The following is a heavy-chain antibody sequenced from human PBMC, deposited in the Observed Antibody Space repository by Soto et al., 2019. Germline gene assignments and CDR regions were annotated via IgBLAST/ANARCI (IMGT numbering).Heavy chain of an antibody. D-gene: IGHD2-2*01. Sequence: SETLSLTCTVSGGPISSGGYYWSWIRHHPGKGLEWIGYIYYSGSTYYNPSLKSRVTISVDTSKNQFSLKLSSVTAADTAVYYCARSGYCSSTSCHRPGFDPWGQGTLVTVSS. CDR1: GGPISSGGYY. CDR2: IYYSGST. V-gene: IGHV4-31*03. CDR3: ARSGYCSSTSCHRPGFDP. J-gene: IGHJ5*02.